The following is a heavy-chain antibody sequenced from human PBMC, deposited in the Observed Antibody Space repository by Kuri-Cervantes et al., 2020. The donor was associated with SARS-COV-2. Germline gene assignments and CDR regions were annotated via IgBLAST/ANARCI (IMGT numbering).Heavy chain of an antibody. D-gene: IGHD1-1*01. CDR2: VSSYTGNT. CDR1: GYTFSNYG. Sequence: ASVKVSCKASGYTFSNYGFSWVRQAPGQGLEWMGWVSSYTGNTDYAQKFLGRITMTADKSTTTADLELRSLRSDDTAVYYCARVNWDVPFTTLDYWGQRTRVTVSS. V-gene: IGHV1-18*04. J-gene: IGHJ4*02. CDR3: ARVNWDVPFTTLDY.